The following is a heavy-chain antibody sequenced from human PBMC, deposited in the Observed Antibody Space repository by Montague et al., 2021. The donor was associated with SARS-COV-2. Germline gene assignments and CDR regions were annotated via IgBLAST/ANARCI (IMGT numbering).Heavy chain of an antibody. CDR1: GASIASSSYY. D-gene: IGHD3-22*01. CDR2: IYYSGST. V-gene: IGHV4-39*01. CDR3: ARHGKTRIAMIVVVIGYFDY. Sequence: SETLSLTCTVSGASIASSSYYWGWIRQPPGKGLEWIGCIYYSGSTYYNPSLKSRVTISVDTSKNQFSLTLSSVTAADTAVYYCARHGKTRIAMIVVVIGYFDYWGQGTLVTVSS. J-gene: IGHJ4*02.